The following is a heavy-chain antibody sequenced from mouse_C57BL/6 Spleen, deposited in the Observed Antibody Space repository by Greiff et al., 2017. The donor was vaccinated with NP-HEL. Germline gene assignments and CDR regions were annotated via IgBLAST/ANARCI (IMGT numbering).Heavy chain of an antibody. D-gene: IGHD1-1*01. CDR3: AKHRYYGSSSWYFDV. CDR1: GFPLTSYG. V-gene: IGHV2-9*01. CDR2: IWGGGST. J-gene: IGHJ1*03. Sequence: VKVVESGPGLVAPSQSLSITCTVSGFPLTSYGVDWVRQPPGKGLEWLGVIWGGGSTNYNSALMSRLSISKDNSKSQVFLKMNSLQTDDTAMYYCAKHRYYGSSSWYFDVWGTGTTVTVSS.